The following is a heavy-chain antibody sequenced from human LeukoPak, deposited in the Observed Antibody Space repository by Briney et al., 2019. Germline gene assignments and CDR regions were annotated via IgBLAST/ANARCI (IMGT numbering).Heavy chain of an antibody. CDR2: INPNSGDT. Sequence: GASVTVSCKPSGYSFTVYYMHWVRQAPGQGLEWMGWINPNSGDTKYAQNFQGRVTMTRDTSISTAYMELSRLRSDDTAVYYCATQRGSYLWGTDFDYWGQGTLVTVSS. V-gene: IGHV1-2*02. CDR3: ATQRGSYLWGTDFDY. J-gene: IGHJ4*02. D-gene: IGHD3-16*01. CDR1: GYSFTVYY.